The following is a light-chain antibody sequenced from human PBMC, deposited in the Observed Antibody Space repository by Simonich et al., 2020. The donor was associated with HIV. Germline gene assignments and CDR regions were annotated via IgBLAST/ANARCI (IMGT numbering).Light chain of an antibody. CDR3: QSADTSGTYRV. CDR2: KDT. Sequence: SFELTQPPSVSVSPGQTARITCSGDALPNQFAYWFQQKPGQAPVLIICKDTERPSGFPERFSGSTSGTTVTLTISGVQAEDEADYYCQSADTSGTYRVFGGGTKLTVL. J-gene: IGLJ3*02. V-gene: IGLV3-25*03. CDR1: ALPNQF.